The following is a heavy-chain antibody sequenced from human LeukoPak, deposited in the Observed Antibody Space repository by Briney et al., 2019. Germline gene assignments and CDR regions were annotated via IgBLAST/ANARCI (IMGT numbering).Heavy chain of an antibody. D-gene: IGHD5-18*01. J-gene: IGHJ6*02. Sequence: PSETLSLTCTVSGGSISSSSYYWGWIRQPPGKGLEWIGSIYYSGSTYYNPSLKSRVTISVDTSKNQFSLKLSSVTAADTAVYYCARDRGTAMVIYYYYGMDVWGQGTTVTVSS. CDR3: ARDRGTAMVIYYYYGMDV. V-gene: IGHV4-39*07. CDR1: GGSISSSSYY. CDR2: IYYSGST.